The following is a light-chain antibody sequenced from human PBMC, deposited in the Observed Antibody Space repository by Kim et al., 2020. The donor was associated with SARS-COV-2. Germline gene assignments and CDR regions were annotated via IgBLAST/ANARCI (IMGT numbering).Light chain of an antibody. J-gene: IGKJ5*01. V-gene: IGKV1-16*01. CDR2: GAS. Sequence: DIQMTQSPSSLSASVGDRVTITCRASQNIRNSLAWFQQKPGKAPKSLIYGASTLQSGFPSRFSGGGSGTDFTLTISSLQPEDLAIYFCCHDSGYPITFGQGTRLEI. CDR3: CHDSGYPIT. CDR1: QNIRNS.